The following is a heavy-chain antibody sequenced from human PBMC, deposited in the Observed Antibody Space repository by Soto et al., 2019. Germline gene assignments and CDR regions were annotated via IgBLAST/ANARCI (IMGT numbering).Heavy chain of an antibody. CDR3: ARDTFDWLLSSGWFDP. J-gene: IGHJ5*02. V-gene: IGHV1-3*01. CDR1: GYSFISYA. D-gene: IGHD3-9*01. CDR2: INAGNGNT. Sequence: ASVKVSCKASGYSFISYAMHWVRQAPGQRLEWMGWINAGNGNTKYSQKFQGRVTITRDTSASTAYMELSSLRSEDTAVYYCARDTFDWLLSSGWFDPWGQGTLVTVSS.